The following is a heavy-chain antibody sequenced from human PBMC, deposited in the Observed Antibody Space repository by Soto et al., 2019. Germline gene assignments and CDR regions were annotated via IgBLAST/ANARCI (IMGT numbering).Heavy chain of an antibody. J-gene: IGHJ6*02. CDR3: AKEVYCSGGSCSLDYYNGMDV. CDR2: ISYDGSHK. Sequence: GGSLRLSCAASGFTFSNYGMHWVRQAPGKGLEWVAVISYDGSHKYYADSVKGRFTISRDNSKNTLYLQMNSLRPEDTAVYYYAKEVYCSGGSCSLDYYNGMDVWGQGTTVTVSS. D-gene: IGHD2-15*01. CDR1: GFTFSNYG. V-gene: IGHV3-30*18.